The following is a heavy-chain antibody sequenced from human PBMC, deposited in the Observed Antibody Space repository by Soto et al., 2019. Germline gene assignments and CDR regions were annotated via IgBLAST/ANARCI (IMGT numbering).Heavy chain of an antibody. CDR3: ARVVSGSYFDC. CDR2: IYYSGTT. CDR1: GGPISTGGHF. J-gene: IGHJ4*02. V-gene: IGHV4-31*03. D-gene: IGHD1-26*01. Sequence: QVQLEESGPGLVKASQTLSLTCTVSGGPISTGGHFWSWIRQHPKKGLEWIGYIYYSGTTHYNASLKSRATVSVDTSKNQFSLKLTSVPAADTAVYYCARVVSGSYFDCWGQGTLVTVSS.